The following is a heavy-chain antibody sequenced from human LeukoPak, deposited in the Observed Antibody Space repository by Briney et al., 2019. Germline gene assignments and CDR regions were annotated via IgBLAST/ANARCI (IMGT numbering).Heavy chain of an antibody. CDR1: GFTFSSYA. V-gene: IGHV3-23*01. J-gene: IGHJ4*02. CDR3: AKPYGGTFDY. D-gene: IGHD4-23*01. CDR2: ISGSGGST. Sequence: PGGSLRLSCAASGFTFSSYAMSWVRQVPGKGLEWVSAISGSGGSTYYADSVKGRFTISRDNSKNTLYLQMNSLRAEDAAVYYCAKPYGGTFDYWGQGTLVTVSS.